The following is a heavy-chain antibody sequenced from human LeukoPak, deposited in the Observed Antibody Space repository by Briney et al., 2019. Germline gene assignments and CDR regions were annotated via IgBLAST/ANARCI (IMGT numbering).Heavy chain of an antibody. V-gene: IGHV3-21*04. CDR1: GFTFSSYS. CDR3: ARLSYYDSSGYYSSN. Sequence: GGSLRLSCAASGFTFSSYSMNWVRQAPGKGLEWVSSISSSSSYIYYADSVKGRFTISRDNAKNSLYLQMNSLRAEDTAVYYCARLSYYDSSGYYSSNWGQGTLVTVSS. CDR2: ISSSSSYI. J-gene: IGHJ4*02. D-gene: IGHD3-22*01.